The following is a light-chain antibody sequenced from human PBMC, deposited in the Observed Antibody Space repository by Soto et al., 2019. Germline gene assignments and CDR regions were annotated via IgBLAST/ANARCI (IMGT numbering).Light chain of an antibody. CDR3: QQRRT. CDR2: DAS. CDR1: QSVDSY. J-gene: IGKJ3*01. V-gene: IGKV3-11*01. Sequence: EIVLTQSPATLSLSPGERATLSCRASQSVDSYLAWYQQKPGQAPRLLIYDASNRATGIPARFSGSGSGTDFTLTISNLEPEDFSVYYCQQRRTFGPGTKVDIK.